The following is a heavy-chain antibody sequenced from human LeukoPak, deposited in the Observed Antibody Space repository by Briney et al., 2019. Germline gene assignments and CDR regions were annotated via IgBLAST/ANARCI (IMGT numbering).Heavy chain of an antibody. V-gene: IGHV3-21*01. Sequence: GGSLRLSCAASGFTFSSYSMNWVRQAPGKGLEWVSSISSSSSYIYHADSVKGRFTISRDNAKNSLYLQMNSLRAEDTAVYYCARDIATTVTTFSNYYYYYGMDVWGQGTTVTVSS. D-gene: IGHD4-11*01. CDR2: ISSSSSYI. CDR1: GFTFSSYS. CDR3: ARDIATTVTTFSNYYYYYGMDV. J-gene: IGHJ6*02.